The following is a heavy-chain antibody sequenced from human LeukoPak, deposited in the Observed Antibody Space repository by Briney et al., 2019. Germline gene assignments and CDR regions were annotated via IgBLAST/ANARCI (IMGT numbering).Heavy chain of an antibody. D-gene: IGHD6-19*01. CDR2: ISSSSSYI. CDR3: ASSEYSSGWGPN. J-gene: IGHJ4*02. CDR1: GFTFSSYS. Sequence: GGSLRLSCAASGFTFSSYSMNWVRQAPGKGLEWVSSISSSSSYIYYADSVKGRFTISRDKAKNSLYLQMNSLRAEDTAVYYCASSEYSSGWGPNWGQGTPVTVSS. V-gene: IGHV3-21*01.